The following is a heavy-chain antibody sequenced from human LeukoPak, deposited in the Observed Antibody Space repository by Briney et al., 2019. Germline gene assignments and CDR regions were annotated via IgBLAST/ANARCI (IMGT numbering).Heavy chain of an antibody. CDR2: ISYDGSNK. J-gene: IGHJ4*02. CDR3: AKAVAGTNSPPCDY. CDR1: GFTFSTYG. V-gene: IGHV3-30*18. D-gene: IGHD6-19*01. Sequence: PGGSLRLSCAASGFTFSTYGMHWVRQAPGKGLEWVAVISYDGSNKYYADSVKGRFTISRDNSKNTLYLQMNSLRAEDTAVYYCAKAVAGTNSPPCDYWGQGTLVTVSS.